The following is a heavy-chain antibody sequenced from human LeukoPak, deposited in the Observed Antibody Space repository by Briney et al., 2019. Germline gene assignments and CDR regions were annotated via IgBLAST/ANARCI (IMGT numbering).Heavy chain of an antibody. J-gene: IGHJ4*02. V-gene: IGHV3-30*18. CDR3: AKDSVLVTELRYFDLYYFDY. CDR2: ISYDGSNK. D-gene: IGHD3-9*01. CDR1: GFTFSSYG. Sequence: PGGSLRLSCAASGFTFSSYGMHWVRQAPGKGLEWVAVISYDGSNKYYADSVKGRFTISRDNSKNTLYLQMNSLRAEDTAVYYCAKDSVLVTELRYFDLYYFDYWGQGTLVTVSS.